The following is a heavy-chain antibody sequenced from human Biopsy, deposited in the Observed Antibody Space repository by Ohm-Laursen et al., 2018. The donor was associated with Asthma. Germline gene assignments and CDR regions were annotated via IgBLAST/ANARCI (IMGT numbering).Heavy chain of an antibody. CDR2: INSVFGTT. V-gene: IGHV1-69*13. J-gene: IGHJ4*02. CDR1: GGTFNTYV. CDR3: ARKAGSCISRTCYSLDF. Sequence: SVKVFCKSLGGTFNTYVIGWVRQAPGQGLEWMGGINSVFGTTTYPQKFQDRVTITADDPTSTVYMELSSLRSEDTAVYYCARKAGSCISRTCYSLDFWGQGTLVTVSS. D-gene: IGHD2-2*01.